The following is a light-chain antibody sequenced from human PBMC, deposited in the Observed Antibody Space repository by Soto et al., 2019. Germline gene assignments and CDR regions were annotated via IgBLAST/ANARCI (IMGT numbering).Light chain of an antibody. V-gene: IGKV1-6*01. CDR1: QDIKTG. Sequence: AIQMTQYPSSLSASVGDTVTIVCRASQDIKTGLAWYQQTPGKAPKLLIYAASTLHSGVPSRFSGSGSGTDFTLTISRLQPEDFVSYYCLQDYNYLTFGGGTKV. J-gene: IGKJ4*01. CDR2: AAS. CDR3: LQDYNYLT.